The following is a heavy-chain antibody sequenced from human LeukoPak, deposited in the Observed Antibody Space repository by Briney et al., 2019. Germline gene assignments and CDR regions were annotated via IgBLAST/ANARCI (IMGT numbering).Heavy chain of an antibody. CDR1: GGSISGYY. CDR2: IYSSGST. CDR3: ARKRKGAYDFDC. J-gene: IGHJ4*02. D-gene: IGHD3-16*01. Sequence: ETSETLPLTCTVSGGSISGYYWSWIRQPAGEGLEWIGRIYSSGSTNYNPSLKSRVSMSVDTSNNQFSLNLSSVTAADTAVYYCARKRKGAYDFDCWGQGTLVTVSS. V-gene: IGHV4-4*07.